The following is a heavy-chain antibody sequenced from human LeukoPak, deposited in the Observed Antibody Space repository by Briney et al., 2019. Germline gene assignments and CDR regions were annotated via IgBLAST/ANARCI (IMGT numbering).Heavy chain of an antibody. Sequence: SETLSLTCTVSGGSISSYYWSWIRQPPGKGLEWIGYIYYTGSTDYNPSLKSRVAISVDTSKNQFSLKLSPVTAADTAVYYCARGSKAAPGTFDYWGQGTLVTVSS. J-gene: IGHJ4*02. CDR1: GGSISSYY. CDR3: ARGSKAAPGTFDY. CDR2: IYYTGST. D-gene: IGHD6-13*01. V-gene: IGHV4-59*01.